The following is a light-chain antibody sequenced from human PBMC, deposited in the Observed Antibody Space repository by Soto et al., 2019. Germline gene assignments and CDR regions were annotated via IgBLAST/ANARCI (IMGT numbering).Light chain of an antibody. J-gene: IGLJ1*01. CDR2: EVS. V-gene: IGLV2-14*01. CDR1: SSDVGGYNY. CDR3: SSYTSSSTRV. Sequence: QSALTQPASVSGSPGQSIAISCTVTSSDVGGYNYVSWHQQHPGKAPKLMIYEVSNRPSGVSDRFSGSKSGDTASLTISGLQAEDEADYYCSSYTSSSTRVFGTGTKVTVL.